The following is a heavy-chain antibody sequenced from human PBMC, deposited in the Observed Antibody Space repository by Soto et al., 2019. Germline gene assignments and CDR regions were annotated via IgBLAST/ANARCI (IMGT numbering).Heavy chain of an antibody. J-gene: IGHJ4*02. V-gene: IGHV4-59*12. Sequence: SETLSLACTVSGGSIRSYYWSWIRQPPGKGLEWIGYIYYSGSTNYSPSLKSRVTMSVDTSKNQFSLKLSSVTAADTAVYYCARDCSAGRGVFDYWGQGTVVTVSS. CDR2: IYYSGST. CDR1: GGSIRSYY. CDR3: ARDCSAGRGVFDY. D-gene: IGHD2-15*01.